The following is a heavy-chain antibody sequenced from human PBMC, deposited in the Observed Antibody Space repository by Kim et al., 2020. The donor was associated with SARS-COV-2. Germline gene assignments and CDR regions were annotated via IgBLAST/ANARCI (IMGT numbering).Heavy chain of an antibody. J-gene: IGHJ4*02. CDR3: AKHTTGWSAGY. CDR1: GFSFATSA. V-gene: IGHV3-23*01. CDR2: ISSGGSSA. D-gene: IGHD6-19*01. Sequence: GGSLRLSCAASGFSFATSAMSWVRQAPGKGLEWVSSISSGGSSAYSADSVKGRFIISRDNSKNTLYLQMTSLRVEDTALYYCAKHTTGWSAGYWGQGTLVSVSS.